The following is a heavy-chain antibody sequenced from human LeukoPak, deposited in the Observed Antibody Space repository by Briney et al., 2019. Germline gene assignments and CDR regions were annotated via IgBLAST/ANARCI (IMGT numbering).Heavy chain of an antibody. Sequence: GGSLRLSCAASGFTFDDYAMHWVRQAPGKGLEWVSGISWNSGSIGYADSVKGRFTISRDNAKSSLYLQMSSLRAEDTAIYYCARDWGGRDGDEFDYWGQGTLVTVSS. CDR2: ISWNSGSI. CDR1: GFTFDDYA. D-gene: IGHD3-16*01. V-gene: IGHV3-9*01. J-gene: IGHJ4*02. CDR3: ARDWGGRDGDEFDY.